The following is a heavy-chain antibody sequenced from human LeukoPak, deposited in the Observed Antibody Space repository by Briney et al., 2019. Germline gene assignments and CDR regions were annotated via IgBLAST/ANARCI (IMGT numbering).Heavy chain of an antibody. J-gene: IGHJ4*02. Sequence: GGSLRLSCTTSGFTFTTHKMNWVRQAPGKGLEWEAFISYDGSNRYYVDSVKGRFTISRDNSKNTLYLQMNSLRPEDTAVYYCAKVRGPGEVSGWYYFDSWGQGTLVTVSS. CDR1: GFTFTTHK. CDR2: ISYDGSNR. V-gene: IGHV3-30*18. CDR3: AKVRGPGEVSGWYYFDS. D-gene: IGHD6-19*01.